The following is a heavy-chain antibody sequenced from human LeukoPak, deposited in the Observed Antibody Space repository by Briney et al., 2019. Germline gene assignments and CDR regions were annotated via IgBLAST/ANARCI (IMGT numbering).Heavy chain of an antibody. D-gene: IGHD6-19*01. Sequence: SETLSLTCAVYGGSFRGYSWSWIRQPPGKGLEWIGEINHSGSTNYNPSLKSRVTISVDTSKNQFSLKLSSVTAVDTAVYYCARNQAVASNHGAMDIWGQGTMVIVSS. CDR2: INHSGST. J-gene: IGHJ3*02. CDR1: GGSFRGYS. V-gene: IGHV4-34*01. CDR3: ARNQAVASNHGAMDI.